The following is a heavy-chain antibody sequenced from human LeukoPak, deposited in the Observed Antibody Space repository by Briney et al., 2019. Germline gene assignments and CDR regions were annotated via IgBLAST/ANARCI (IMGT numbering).Heavy chain of an antibody. J-gene: IGHJ5*02. CDR2: MNPNSGNT. CDR1: GYTFTSYD. V-gene: IGHV1-8*01. CDR3: ARGPYSSGWFGELGTLANWFVR. Sequence: ASVKDSCKASGYTFTSYDINWVRQATGQGLEWMGWMNPNSGNTGYAQKFQGRVTMTRNTSISTAYMELSSLRSEDTAVYYCARGPYSSGWFGELGTLANWFVRWGQRTLVTLSS. D-gene: IGHD6-19*01.